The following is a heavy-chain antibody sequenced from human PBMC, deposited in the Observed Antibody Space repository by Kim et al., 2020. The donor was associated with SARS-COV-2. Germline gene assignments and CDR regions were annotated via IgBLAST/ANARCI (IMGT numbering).Heavy chain of an antibody. Sequence: NYAQKFQGRVTMTRDTSISTAYMELSRLRSDDTAVYYCAINDYSNYGYRYWGQGTLVTVSS. CDR3: AINDYSNYGYRY. J-gene: IGHJ4*02. D-gene: IGHD4-4*01. V-gene: IGHV1-2*02.